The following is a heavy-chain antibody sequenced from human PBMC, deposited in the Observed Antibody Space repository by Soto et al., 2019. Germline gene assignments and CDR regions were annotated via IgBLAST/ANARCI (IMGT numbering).Heavy chain of an antibody. V-gene: IGHV4-4*07. CDR1: GGSISSYY. CDR2: IYTSGST. J-gene: IGHJ5*02. D-gene: IGHD3-10*01. CDR3: ARDVMVRGPRSWFDP. Sequence: SETLSLTCTVSGGSISSYYWSWIRQPAGKGLEWIGRIYTSGSTNYNPSLKSRVTMSVDTSKNQFSLKLSSVTAADTAVYYCARDVMVRGPRSWFDPWGQGTLVTVSS.